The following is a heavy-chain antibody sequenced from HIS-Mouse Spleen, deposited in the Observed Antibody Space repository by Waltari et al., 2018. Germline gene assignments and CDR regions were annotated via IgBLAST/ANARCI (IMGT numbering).Heavy chain of an antibody. J-gene: IGHJ6*02. Sequence: QVQLVQSGAEVKKPGASLKVSCKASGYTFTSYDINWVRQATGQGLEWMGWMNPNSGNTGYAQKFQGRVTMTRNTSISTAYMELSSLRSEDTAVYYCAREQAAAGPDYYYYGMDVWGQGTTVTVSS. CDR2: MNPNSGNT. CDR3: AREQAAAGPDYYYYGMDV. CDR1: GYTFTSYD. V-gene: IGHV1-8*01. D-gene: IGHD6-13*01.